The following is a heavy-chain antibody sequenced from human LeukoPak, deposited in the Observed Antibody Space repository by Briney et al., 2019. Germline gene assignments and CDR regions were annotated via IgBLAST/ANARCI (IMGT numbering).Heavy chain of an antibody. CDR2: IKQDGSEQ. D-gene: IGHD1-7*01. CDR3: ASGTGWLIDY. V-gene: IGHV3-7*01. J-gene: IGHJ4*02. Sequence: GGSLRLSCAASGFTFSAYWMTWVRQAPGRALEWVANIKQDGSEQFYLESVKGRFTISRDDAENSLHLQMTSLRVEDTAIYYCASGTGWLIDYWGQGTLVTVSS. CDR1: GFTFSAYW.